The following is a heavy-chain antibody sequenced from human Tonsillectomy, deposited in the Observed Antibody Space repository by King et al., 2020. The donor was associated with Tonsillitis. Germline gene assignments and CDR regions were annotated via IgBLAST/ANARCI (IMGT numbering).Heavy chain of an antibody. CDR2: IYPGDSDT. D-gene: IGHD4-17*01. CDR1: GYSFTRYW. V-gene: IGHV5-51*01. Sequence: VQLVESGTEVKKPGESLKISCKGSGYSFTRYWIGWVRQMPGKGLEWVGIIYPGDSDTRYSPSFQGQVTISADKSISTAYLQWSSLKASDTAIYYCTRQDYGDFVVSFDDWGRGTLVTVSS. J-gene: IGHJ4*02. CDR3: TRQDYGDFVVSFDD.